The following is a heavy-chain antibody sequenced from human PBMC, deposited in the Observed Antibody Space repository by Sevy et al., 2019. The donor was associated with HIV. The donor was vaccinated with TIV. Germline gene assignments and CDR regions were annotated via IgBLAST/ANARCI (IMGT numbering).Heavy chain of an antibody. V-gene: IGHV4-39*01. J-gene: IGHJ5*02. D-gene: IGHD2-15*01. CDR2: IYYSGST. Sequence: SETLSLTCTVSGGSISSSSYYWGWIRQPPGKGLEWIGSIYYSGSTYYNPSLKSRVTISVDTSKNQFSLMLSSVTAADTAVYYCARRNLPCGGGSCLYNWFDPWGQGTLVTVSS. CDR1: GGSISSSSYY. CDR3: ARRNLPCGGGSCLYNWFDP.